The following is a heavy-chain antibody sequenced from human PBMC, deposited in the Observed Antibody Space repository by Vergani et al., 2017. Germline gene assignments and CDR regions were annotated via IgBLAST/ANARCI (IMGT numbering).Heavy chain of an antibody. Sequence: EVQLVESGGGLVKPGGSLRLSCAASGFSFNSYWMHWVRQVPGKGLLWVSRIKSDGSITAYADSVKGRFTISRDNAQNTLYLQMNSLRVKDTGVYYCARARCIETCYMSNWLDSWGQGTLVTVSS. CDR2: IKSDGSIT. D-gene: IGHD3-9*01. V-gene: IGHV3-74*03. CDR1: GFSFNSYW. CDR3: ARARCIETCYMSNWLDS. J-gene: IGHJ5*01.